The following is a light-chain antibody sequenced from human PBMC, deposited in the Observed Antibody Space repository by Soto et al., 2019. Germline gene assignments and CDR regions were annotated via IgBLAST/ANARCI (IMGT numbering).Light chain of an antibody. CDR3: QQYSSHSWT. CDR2: KAY. V-gene: IGKV1-5*03. CDR1: QSISSW. Sequence: DIQMTQSPSTLSASVGDRVTITCRASQSISSWLAWYQQKPGKAPKLLIYKAYSLQSGVPSRFSGSGSGTEFTLTISSLQPDDFATYYCQQYSSHSWTFGQGTKVDIK. J-gene: IGKJ1*01.